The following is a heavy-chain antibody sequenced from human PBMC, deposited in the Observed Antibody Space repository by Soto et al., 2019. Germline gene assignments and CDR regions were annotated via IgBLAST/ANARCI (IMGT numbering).Heavy chain of an antibody. CDR3: ASRYCSSTSCYREGRVNWFDP. V-gene: IGHV1-69*02. Sequence: ASVKVSCKASGGTFSTYTITWVRQAPGQGLEWMGRIIPILGIANYAQKFQGRVTITADKSTSTAYMELSSLRSEDTAVYYCASRYCSSTSCYREGRVNWFDPWGQGTLVTVSS. D-gene: IGHD2-2*02. CDR2: IIPILGIA. CDR1: GGTFSTYT. J-gene: IGHJ5*02.